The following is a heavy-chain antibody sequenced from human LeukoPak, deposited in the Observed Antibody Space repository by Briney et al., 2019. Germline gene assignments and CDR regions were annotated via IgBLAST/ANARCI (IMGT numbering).Heavy chain of an antibody. Sequence: GGSLRLSCTTSGFTFDDYGMSWVRQAPGKGLEWVGFIGAKAYGGTAKYAASVKGRFTISRDDSKSIAYLEMNSLKTEDTAVYYCVRDSTWNDSDYWGQGTLVTVSS. J-gene: IGHJ4*02. CDR2: IGAKAYGGTA. D-gene: IGHD1-1*01. CDR3: VRDSTWNDSDY. V-gene: IGHV3-49*04. CDR1: GFTFDDYG.